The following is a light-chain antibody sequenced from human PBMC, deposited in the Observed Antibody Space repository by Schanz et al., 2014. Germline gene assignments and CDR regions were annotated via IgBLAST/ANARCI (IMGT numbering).Light chain of an antibody. J-gene: IGLJ3*02. V-gene: IGLV2-14*01. CDR3: AAWDDSLSGGL. CDR1: SSDVGGYNY. CDR2: DVS. Sequence: QSALTQPASVSGSPGQSITISCTGTSSDVGGYNYVSWYQQHPGKAPKLMIYDVSNRPSGVSNRFSGSKSGNTASLTISGLQAEDEADYDCAAWDDSLSGGLFGGGTKLTVL.